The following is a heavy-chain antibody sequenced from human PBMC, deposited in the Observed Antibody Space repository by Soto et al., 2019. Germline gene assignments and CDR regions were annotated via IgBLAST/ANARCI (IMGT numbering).Heavy chain of an antibody. Sequence: ASVKVSCKAPGYTFTSYGISWVRQAPGQGLEWMGWISAYNGNTNYAQKLQGRVTMTTDTSTSTAYMELRSLRSDDTAVYYCARAVLGYCSGGSCLNWFDPWGQGTLVTVSS. J-gene: IGHJ5*02. CDR1: GYTFTSYG. D-gene: IGHD2-15*01. V-gene: IGHV1-18*01. CDR2: ISAYNGNT. CDR3: ARAVLGYCSGGSCLNWFDP.